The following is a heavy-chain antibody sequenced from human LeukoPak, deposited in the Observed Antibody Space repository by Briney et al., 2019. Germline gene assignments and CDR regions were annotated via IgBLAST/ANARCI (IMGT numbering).Heavy chain of an antibody. D-gene: IGHD1-26*01. V-gene: IGHV3-30*02. J-gene: IGHJ4*02. CDR1: GFTFSSYG. CDR3: AKDVSPSGSYQAIDY. Sequence: GGSLRLSCAASGFTFSSYGMHWVRQAPAKGLEWVAFIRYDASNKYYVDSVQGRFTISRDNSKNTLDLQMNSLRPEDTAVYYCAKDVSPSGSYQAIDYWGQGTLVTVSS. CDR2: IRYDASNK.